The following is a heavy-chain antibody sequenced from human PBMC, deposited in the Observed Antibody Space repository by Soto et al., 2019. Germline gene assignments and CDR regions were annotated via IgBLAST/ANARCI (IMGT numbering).Heavy chain of an antibody. CDR2: IYYSGST. Sequence: PSETLSLTCTVSGGSISSYYWSWIRQPPGKGLEWIGYIYYSGSTNYSPSLKSRVTISVDTSKNQFYLTLSSVTAADTAVYFCARVSRDDPHPRPDSFDYWGQGTLVTVSS. CDR1: GGSISSYY. J-gene: IGHJ4*02. CDR3: ARVSRDDPHPRPDSFDY. D-gene: IGHD2-2*01. V-gene: IGHV4-59*01.